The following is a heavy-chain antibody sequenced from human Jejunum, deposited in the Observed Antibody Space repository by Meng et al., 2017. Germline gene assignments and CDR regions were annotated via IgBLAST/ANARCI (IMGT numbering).Heavy chain of an antibody. CDR2: ISVYNGNT. CDR3: ARRTNQRFGESDYYYYGMDV. Sequence: ASVKVSCKASGYTFTSHGISWVRQAPGQGLEWMGLISVYNGNTQYAQNLQGRVTMTTDTSTSTAYMELRNLRSDDTAVYYCARRTNQRFGESDYYYYGMDVWGQGTTVTVSS. V-gene: IGHV1-18*01. J-gene: IGHJ6*02. D-gene: IGHD3-10*01. CDR1: GYTFTSHG.